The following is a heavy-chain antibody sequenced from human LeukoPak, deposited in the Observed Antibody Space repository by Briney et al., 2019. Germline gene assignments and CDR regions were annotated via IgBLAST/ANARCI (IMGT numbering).Heavy chain of an antibody. J-gene: IGHJ3*02. CDR2: ISWNSGSI. CDR3: AKDRGYSYGSDAFDI. Sequence: PGGSLRLSCAASGFTFSRYWMHWVRQAPGKGLEWVSGISWNSGSIGYADSVKGRFTISRDNAKNSLYLQMDSLRAEDTALYYCAKDRGYSYGSDAFDIWGQGTMVTVSS. V-gene: IGHV3-9*01. CDR1: GFTFSRYW. D-gene: IGHD5-18*01.